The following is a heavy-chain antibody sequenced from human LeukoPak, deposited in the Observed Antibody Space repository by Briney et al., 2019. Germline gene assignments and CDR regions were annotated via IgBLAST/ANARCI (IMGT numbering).Heavy chain of an antibody. V-gene: IGHV4-59*08. CDR3: ARHPFATPFDY. CDR2: IYYSGDS. CDR1: GGSISGFY. Sequence: SETLSLTCTVSGGSISGFYWSWIRQPPGKGPEWIGYIYYSGDSNYNPSLKSRVTMSLDTSKNQLSLRLSSVTAADTAVYYCARHPFATPFDYWGRGTLVTVSS. J-gene: IGHJ4*02. D-gene: IGHD2-15*01.